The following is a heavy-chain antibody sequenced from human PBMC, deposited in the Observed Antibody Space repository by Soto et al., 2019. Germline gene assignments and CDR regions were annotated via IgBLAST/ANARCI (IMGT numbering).Heavy chain of an antibody. CDR2: ISSSSSSI. CDR1: GFTFSSYS. J-gene: IGHJ6*02. D-gene: IGHD3-22*01. Sequence: GGSLRLSCAASGFTFSSYSMNWVRQAPGKGLEWVSSISSSSSSIYYADSVKGRFTISRDNAKNSLYLQMNSLRAEDTAVYYCARRVVITYYYGMDVWGQGTTVTVSS. V-gene: IGHV3-21*01. CDR3: ARRVVITYYYGMDV.